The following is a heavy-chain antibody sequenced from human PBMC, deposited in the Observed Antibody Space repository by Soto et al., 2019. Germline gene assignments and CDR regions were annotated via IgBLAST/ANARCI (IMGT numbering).Heavy chain of an antibody. V-gene: IGHV4-30-4*01. CDR1: GDSVTRGVSY. CDR2: IYYRGYT. CDR3: ARGEYLDRSGYYYCQH. J-gene: IGHJ1*01. D-gene: IGHD3-22*01. Sequence: TLSLTCTVSGDSVTRGVSYWPWDSQPPGKGLEWIGNIYYRGYTSYNPSLSSRLSRSLDTPKNHFSLKLHAATAADTAVYYCARGEYLDRSGYYYCQHWRQGTPVTVTS.